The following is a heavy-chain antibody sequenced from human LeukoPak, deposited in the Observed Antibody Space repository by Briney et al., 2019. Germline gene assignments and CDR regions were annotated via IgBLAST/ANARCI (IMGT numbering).Heavy chain of an antibody. Sequence: ASVKVSCKASGGTFSSYAISWVRQAPGQGLEWMGGIIPIFGTANYAQKFQGRVTITTDESTSTAYMELSSLRSEDTAVYYCARGLRGFLTIDAFDIWGQGTMVTVSS. D-gene: IGHD2/OR15-2a*01. CDR1: GGTFSSYA. CDR3: ARGLRGFLTIDAFDI. V-gene: IGHV1-69*05. J-gene: IGHJ3*02. CDR2: IIPIFGTA.